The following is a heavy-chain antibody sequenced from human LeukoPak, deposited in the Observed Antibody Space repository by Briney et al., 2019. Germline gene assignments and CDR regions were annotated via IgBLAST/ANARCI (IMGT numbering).Heavy chain of an antibody. J-gene: IGHJ4*02. CDR1: GGSISSDNYY. CDR2: IYTSGTT. V-gene: IGHV4-61*09. CDR3: ARMFEY. Sequence: SETLSLTCTVSGGSISSDNYYWTWIRQPAGKGLEWIGHIYTSGTTNYNPSLKSRVTILLDASKNQFSLNLNSVTAADTAIYYCARMFEYWGQGTLVTVSS.